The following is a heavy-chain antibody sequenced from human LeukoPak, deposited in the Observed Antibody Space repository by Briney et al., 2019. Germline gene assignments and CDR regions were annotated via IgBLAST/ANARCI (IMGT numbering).Heavy chain of an antibody. Sequence: PGGSLRLSCAASGFTFSSYAMSWVRQAPGKGLEWVASISDSGGTTYYLDSVRGRFTISRDNSKNTLYLQMNSLRAEDTAIYSCARDIRGSGNYGWFDPWGQGTLVTVSS. V-gene: IGHV3-23*01. CDR2: ISDSGGTT. CDR3: ARDIRGSGNYGWFDP. CDR1: GFTFSSYA. D-gene: IGHD3-10*01. J-gene: IGHJ5*02.